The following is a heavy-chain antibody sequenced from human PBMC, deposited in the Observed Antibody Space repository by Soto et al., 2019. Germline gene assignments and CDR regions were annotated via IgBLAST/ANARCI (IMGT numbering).Heavy chain of an antibody. J-gene: IGHJ6*02. Sequence: QVQLVQSGAEVKTPGASVKVSCKASGYTFTSYSISWMRQAPGQGLEWMGWINAFNGNTNYEPQFQGRITIPPYTSTSIVYKPRRSLCTDERAVYYGALDWDKCGWGGGLGMDVWGQGTTVIVSS. CDR1: GYTFTSYS. CDR2: INAFNGNT. CDR3: ALDWDKCGWGGGLGMDV. D-gene: IGHD3-10*01. V-gene: IGHV1-18*01.